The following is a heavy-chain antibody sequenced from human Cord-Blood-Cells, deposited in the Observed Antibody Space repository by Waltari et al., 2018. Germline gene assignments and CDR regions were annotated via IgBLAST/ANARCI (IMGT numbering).Heavy chain of an antibody. D-gene: IGHD3-3*01. CDR3: AKDYDFWSGYYLYYFDY. Sequence: QVQLVESGGGVVQPGRSLRLSCAASGFPFSSYGMHWVRQAPGQGLEWVAVISYDGSNKDYADSVKGRFTISRDNSKNTLYLQMNSLRAEDTAVYYCAKDYDFWSGYYLYYFDYWGQGTLVTVSS. V-gene: IGHV3-30*18. CDR1: GFPFSSYG. J-gene: IGHJ4*02. CDR2: ISYDGSNK.